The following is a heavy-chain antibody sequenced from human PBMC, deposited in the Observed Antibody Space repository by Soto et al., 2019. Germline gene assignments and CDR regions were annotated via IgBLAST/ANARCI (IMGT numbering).Heavy chain of an antibody. Sequence: QVQLVQSGAEVKKPGSSVQVSCKASGGTFSSYAISWVRQAPGPGLEWMGGVIPIFGTANYAQKFQGRVTITADESTSTAYMELSSLRSEDTAVYYCAREEVVVVPAAMGYYYYGMDVWGQGTTVTVSS. CDR2: VIPIFGTA. V-gene: IGHV1-69*01. CDR3: AREEVVVVPAAMGYYYYGMDV. CDR1: GGTFSSYA. J-gene: IGHJ6*02. D-gene: IGHD2-2*01.